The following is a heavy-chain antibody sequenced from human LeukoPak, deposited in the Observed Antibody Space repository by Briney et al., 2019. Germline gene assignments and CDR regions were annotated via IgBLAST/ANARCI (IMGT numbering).Heavy chain of an antibody. D-gene: IGHD3-9*01. CDR3: ARDGYFDWFFDY. CDR2: INAGNGNT. V-gene: IGHV1-3*01. J-gene: IGHJ4*02. Sequence: ASVKVSCKASGYTFTSYAMHWVRQAPGQRLEWMGWINAGNGNTKYSQKFQGRVTITRDTSASTAYMELSSLRSEDTAVYYCARDGYFDWFFDYWGQGTLVTVSS. CDR1: GYTFTSYA.